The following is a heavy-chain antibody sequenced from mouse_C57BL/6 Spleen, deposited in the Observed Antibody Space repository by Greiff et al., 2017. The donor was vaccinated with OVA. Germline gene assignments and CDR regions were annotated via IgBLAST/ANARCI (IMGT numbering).Heavy chain of an antibody. J-gene: IGHJ2*01. CDR2: INPNNGGT. Sequence: EVQLQQSGPELVKPGASVKISCKASGYTFTDYYMNWVKQSHGKSLEWIGDINPNNGGTSYNQKFKGKATLTVDKSSSTAYMELRSLTSEDSAVYYCARGGGWLLRRNYFDDWGQGTTLTVSS. D-gene: IGHD2-3*01. CDR1: GYTFTDYY. CDR3: ARGGGWLLRRNYFDD. V-gene: IGHV1-26*01.